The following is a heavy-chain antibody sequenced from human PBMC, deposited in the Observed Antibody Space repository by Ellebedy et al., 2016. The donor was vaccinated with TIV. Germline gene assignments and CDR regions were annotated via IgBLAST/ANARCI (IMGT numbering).Heavy chain of an antibody. V-gene: IGHV3-66*01. D-gene: IGHD4-23*01. CDR3: ARAPEGGNGGNFDY. Sequence: GGSLRLSCAASGFTFDDYAMSWVRQAPGKGLEWVSVIYSGGSTYYAGSVKGRFTISRDNSKNTLYLQMNSLRAEDTAVYYCARAPEGGNGGNFDYWGQGTLVTVSS. J-gene: IGHJ4*02. CDR2: IYSGGST. CDR1: GFTFDDYA.